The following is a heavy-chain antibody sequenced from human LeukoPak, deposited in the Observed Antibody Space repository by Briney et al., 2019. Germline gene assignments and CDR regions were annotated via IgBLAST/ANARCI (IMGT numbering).Heavy chain of an antibody. CDR1: GGSVSSSSYY. Sequence: SETLSLTCTVSGGSVSSSSYYWGWIRQPPGKGLEWIGSIYYSGSTYYNPSLKSRVTISIDTSKDQFSLKLSSLTAADTAVYYCASQGYSGYDDRGSFDYWGQGTLVTVSS. CDR2: IYYSGST. V-gene: IGHV4-39*07. D-gene: IGHD5-12*01. CDR3: ASQGYSGYDDRGSFDY. J-gene: IGHJ4*02.